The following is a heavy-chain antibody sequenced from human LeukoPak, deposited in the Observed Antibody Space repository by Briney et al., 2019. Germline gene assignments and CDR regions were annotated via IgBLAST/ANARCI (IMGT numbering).Heavy chain of an antibody. Sequence: ASVKVSCKASGYTFTSYDINWVRQATGQGLEWMGWMNPNSGNTGYAQKFQGRVTMTRDTSISTAYMELSSLRSDDTAMYYCARGKCISTGCYMESGFDYWGQGTLVTVSS. CDR2: MNPNSGNT. CDR3: ARGKCISTGCYMESGFDY. V-gene: IGHV1-8*02. CDR1: GYTFTSYD. J-gene: IGHJ4*02. D-gene: IGHD2-2*02.